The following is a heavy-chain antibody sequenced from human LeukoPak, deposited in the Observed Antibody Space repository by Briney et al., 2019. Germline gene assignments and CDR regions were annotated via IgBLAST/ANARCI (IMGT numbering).Heavy chain of an antibody. J-gene: IGHJ5*02. Sequence: ASVKVSCKASGGTFSSYAISWVRQAPGQGLEWMGGIIPIFGTANYAQKFQGRVTITTDESTSTAYMELSSMRSEDTGVYYCARAPRYFDWFSVFDPWGQGTLVTVSS. V-gene: IGHV1-69*05. D-gene: IGHD3-9*01. CDR1: GGTFSSYA. CDR2: IIPIFGTA. CDR3: ARAPRYFDWFSVFDP.